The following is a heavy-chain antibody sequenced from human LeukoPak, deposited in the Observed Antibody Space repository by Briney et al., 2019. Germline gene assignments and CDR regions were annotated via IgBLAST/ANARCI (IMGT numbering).Heavy chain of an antibody. V-gene: IGHV6-1*01. CDR2: TYYRSKWYT. CDR1: GDSVSSNSAA. CDR3: ARAASPYYYGSGSYYSRFDY. Sequence: SQTLSLTCDISGDSVSSNSAAWNWIRQSPSRGLEWLGRTYYRSKWYTDYAVSVKSRISINPDTSQNQFSLQLNSVTPEDTAVYYCARAASPYYYGSGSYYSRFDYWGEGNLVTVSS. D-gene: IGHD3-10*01. J-gene: IGHJ4*02.